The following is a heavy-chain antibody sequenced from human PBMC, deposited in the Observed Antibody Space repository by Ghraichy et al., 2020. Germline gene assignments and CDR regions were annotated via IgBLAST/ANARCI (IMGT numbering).Heavy chain of an antibody. J-gene: IGHJ2*01. D-gene: IGHD1-7*01. V-gene: IGHV4-39*01. CDR2: IYYSGST. CDR1: GGSISSSSYY. Sequence: SETLSLTCTVSGGSISSSSYYWGWIRQPPGEGLEWIGSIYYSGSTYYNPSLKSRVTISVDTSKNQFSVKLSSVTAADTAVYYCARVNLGTTYADWYFDLWGRGTLFTVSS. CDR3: ARVNLGTTYADWYFDL.